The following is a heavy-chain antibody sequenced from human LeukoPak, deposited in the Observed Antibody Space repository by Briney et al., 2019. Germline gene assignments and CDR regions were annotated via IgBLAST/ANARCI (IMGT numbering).Heavy chain of an antibody. J-gene: IGHJ4*02. CDR2: IYYSGST. V-gene: IGHV4-39*01. Sequence: SETLSLTCSVSGGSISSSSYYWGWIRQSPGKGLGWIGSIYYSGSTYYNPSLKSRLTISVDTSKNQLSLNMSSVTAADTAVYYCVRQKITTSDYWGQGNLVTVPS. D-gene: IGHD3-22*01. CDR1: GGSISSSSYY. CDR3: VRQKITTSDY.